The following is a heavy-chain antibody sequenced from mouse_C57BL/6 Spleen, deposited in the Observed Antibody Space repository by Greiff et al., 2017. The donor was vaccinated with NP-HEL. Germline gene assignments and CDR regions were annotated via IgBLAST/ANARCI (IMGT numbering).Heavy chain of an antibody. CDR1: GFSLTSYG. Sequence: VQLQESGPGLVAPSQSLSITCTVSGFSLTSYGVDWVRQSPGKGLAWLGVIWGVGSTNYLSALKSRLSISKDNSKSQVFLKMNSLQTDDTAMYYCARITYGDYYAMDYWGQGTSVTVSS. CDR2: IWGVGST. J-gene: IGHJ4*01. CDR3: ARITYGDYYAMDY. D-gene: IGHD1-1*01. V-gene: IGHV2-6*01.